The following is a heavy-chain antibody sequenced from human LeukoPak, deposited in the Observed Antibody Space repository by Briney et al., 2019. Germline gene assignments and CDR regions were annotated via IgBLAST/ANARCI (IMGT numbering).Heavy chain of an antibody. J-gene: IGHJ6*03. CDR3: ARGLYGSGSYYYYMDV. D-gene: IGHD3-10*01. V-gene: IGHV3-20*04. CDR1: GFTFSSYE. Sequence: GGSLRLSCAASGFTFSSYEMSWVRQAPGKGLEWVSGINWNGGSTGYADSGKGRFTISRDNAKNSLYLQMNSLRAEDTALYYCARGLYGSGSYYYYMDVWGKGTTVTVSS. CDR2: INWNGGST.